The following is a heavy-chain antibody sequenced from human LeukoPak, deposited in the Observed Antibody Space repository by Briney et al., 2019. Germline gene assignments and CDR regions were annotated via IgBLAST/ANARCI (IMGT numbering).Heavy chain of an antibody. J-gene: IGHJ4*02. CDR3: ARSSGNYLYFDY. D-gene: IGHD1-26*01. CDR1: GFTVSGDY. V-gene: IGHV3-53*01. CDR2: LYSGGNT. Sequence: GGSLRLSCAASGFTVSGDYMSWVRQAPGKGLEWVSVLYSGGNTYYADSVKGRFTISRDNSKNTLYHHMNSVSAEDTAVYYCARSSGNYLYFDYWGQGTLVTVSS.